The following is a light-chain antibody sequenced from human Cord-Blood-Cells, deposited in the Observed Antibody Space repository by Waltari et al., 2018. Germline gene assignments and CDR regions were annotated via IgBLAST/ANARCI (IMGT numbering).Light chain of an antibody. CDR2: DTS. J-gene: IGLJ3*02. CDR1: TGTVTSAHY. Sequence: QAVVTHEPSLTVSPGGTSTLTCRPSTGTVTSAHYPYWFQQKTGQTPRTLIYDTSNKHSWTPARFSGSLLGGKAALTLSGAQPEDEAEYYCLLSYSGAKVFGGGTKLTVL. CDR3: LLSYSGAKV. V-gene: IGLV7-46*01.